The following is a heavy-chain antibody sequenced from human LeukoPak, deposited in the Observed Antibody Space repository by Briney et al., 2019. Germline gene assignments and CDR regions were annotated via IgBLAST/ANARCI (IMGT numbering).Heavy chain of an antibody. CDR3: ARVPGTGYYDY. J-gene: IGHJ4*02. D-gene: IGHD3/OR15-3a*01. V-gene: IGHV1-46*01. CDR2: INPSGGST. CDR1: GYTFISYY. Sequence: GASVKVSCKASGYTFISYYIHWVRQATGQGLEWMGMINPSGGSTSYAQKFQGRVTMTRDTSTSTVYMELSSLRSERTAVYYCARVPGTGYYDYWGQGTLVTVSS.